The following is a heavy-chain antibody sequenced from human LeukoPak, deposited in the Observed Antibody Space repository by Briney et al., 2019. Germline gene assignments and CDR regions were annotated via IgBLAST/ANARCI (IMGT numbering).Heavy chain of an antibody. CDR3: ARASGLRYFANWFDP. Sequence: SETLSLTCTVSGGSISSYYWSWIRQPPGKGLEWIGYIYYSGSTNYNPSLKSRVTISVGTSKNQFSLKLSSVTAADTAVYYCARASGLRYFANWFDPWGQGTLVTVSS. CDR1: GGSISSYY. J-gene: IGHJ5*02. D-gene: IGHD3-9*01. V-gene: IGHV4-59*01. CDR2: IYYSGST.